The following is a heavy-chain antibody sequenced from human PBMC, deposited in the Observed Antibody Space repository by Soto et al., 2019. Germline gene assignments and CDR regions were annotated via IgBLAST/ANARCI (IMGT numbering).Heavy chain of an antibody. V-gene: IGHV1-69*13. J-gene: IGHJ6*02. CDR3: AEGTSNYYDSSGYSDYYYYGMDV. D-gene: IGHD3-22*01. CDR1: GGTFSSYD. Sequence: SVKVSCKASGGTFSSYDISWVRQAPGQGPEWMGGIIPIFGTANYAQKFQGRVTITADESTSTAYMELSSLRSEDTAVYYCAEGTSNYYDSSGYSDYYYYGMDVWSQGTTVTVSS. CDR2: IIPIFGTA.